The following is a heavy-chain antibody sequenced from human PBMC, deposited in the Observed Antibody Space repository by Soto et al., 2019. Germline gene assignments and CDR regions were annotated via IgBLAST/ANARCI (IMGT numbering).Heavy chain of an antibody. CDR2: IYYSGST. CDR1: GGSISSSSYY. J-gene: IGHJ6*02. D-gene: IGHD6-6*01. V-gene: IGHV4-39*01. CDR3: ARHGGVAARVYYYYGMDV. Sequence: PSENLSLTCTVSGGSISSSSYYWGWIRQPPGKGLEWIGSIYYSGSTYYNPSLKSRVTISVDTSKNQFSLKLSSVTAADTAVYYCARHGGVAARVYYYYGMDVWGQGTTVT.